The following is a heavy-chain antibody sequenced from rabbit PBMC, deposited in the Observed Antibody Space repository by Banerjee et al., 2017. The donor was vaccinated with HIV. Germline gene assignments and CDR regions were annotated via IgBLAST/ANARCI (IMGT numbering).Heavy chain of an antibody. J-gene: IGHJ4*01. CDR3: AREAWSTDCMNL. CDR1: GFTLSSYW. D-gene: IGHD7-1*01. V-gene: IGHV1S45*01. CDR2: IDAGSIGST. Sequence: EESGGDLVKPEGSLTLTCTASGFTLSSYWICWVRQAPGKGPEWIACIDAGSIGSTYYASWAKGRFTISRTSSTTVTLQMTSLTAADTATYFCAREAWSTDCMNLWGQGTLVTVS.